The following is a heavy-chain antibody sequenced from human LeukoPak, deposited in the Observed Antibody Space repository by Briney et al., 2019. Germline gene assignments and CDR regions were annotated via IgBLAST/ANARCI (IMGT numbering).Heavy chain of an antibody. V-gene: IGHV1-18*01. CDR3: ARTYNPSFDS. CDR2: ISAYNGNT. D-gene: IGHD1-1*01. CDR1: GYTFTSYG. Sequence: ASVKVSCTASGYTFTSYGISWVRQPPGQGLEWMGWISAYNGNTNYAQKLQGRVTMTTDTSTSKAYMELRSLRSDDTAVYYCARTYNPSFDSWGQGSLVTVSS. J-gene: IGHJ4*02.